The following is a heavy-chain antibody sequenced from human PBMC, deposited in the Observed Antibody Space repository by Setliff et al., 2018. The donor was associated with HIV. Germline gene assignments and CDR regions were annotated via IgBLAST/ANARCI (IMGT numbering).Heavy chain of an antibody. Sequence: WASVKVSCKASGYTFSSYDINWVRQASGQGLEWMGFMNPNNGDTGYGHRFQGRVIMTRDISIGTAYMELNNLKFEDTAVYYCARARRDSYDRGRRNHYYIDVWGKGTPVTVSS. V-gene: IGHV1-8*02. CDR2: MNPNNGDT. J-gene: IGHJ6*03. CDR1: GYTFSSYD. D-gene: IGHD3-22*01. CDR3: ARARRDSYDRGRRNHYYIDV.